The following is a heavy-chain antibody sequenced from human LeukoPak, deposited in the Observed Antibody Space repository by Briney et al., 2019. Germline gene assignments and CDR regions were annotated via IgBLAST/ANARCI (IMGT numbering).Heavy chain of an antibody. CDR1: GNSISSVYY. V-gene: IGHV4-38-2*02. Sequence: SETLSLTCTVSGNSISSVYYWGWIRQPPGKGLEWIGSIYHTGSTYYNPSLKSRVTISVDTSKNQFSLKLNSVTAADTAVYFCTYDSSGYGSMFDYWGQGTVVTVSS. J-gene: IGHJ4*02. CDR2: IYHTGST. CDR3: TYDSSGYGSMFDY. D-gene: IGHD3-22*01.